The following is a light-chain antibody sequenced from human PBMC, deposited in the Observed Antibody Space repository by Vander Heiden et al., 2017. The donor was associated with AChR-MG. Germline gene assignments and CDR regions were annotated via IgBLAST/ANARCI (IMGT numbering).Light chain of an antibody. J-gene: IGLJ3*02. Sequence: QSALTQPRFVSGSPGQPVPIPCTGPSREVGSYDFVSWYQRHPGKAPKRLLYDVNDRPSGVPDRFSGSKSGNTASLTISGLQAEDEAEYFCCSYAGSFTWVFGGGTMLTVL. CDR2: DVN. CDR3: CSYAGSFTWV. V-gene: IGLV2-11*01. CDR1: SREVGSYDF.